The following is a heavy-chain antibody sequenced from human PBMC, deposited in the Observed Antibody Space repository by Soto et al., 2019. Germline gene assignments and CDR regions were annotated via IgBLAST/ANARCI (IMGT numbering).Heavy chain of an antibody. D-gene: IGHD2-8*02. CDR2: ISGSAGTT. V-gene: IGHV3-23*01. Sequence: EVQLLESGGGLVQPGGSLGLSCAASGLTFSTFAMGWVRQAPGKGLEWVSSISGSAGTTYYADSVKGRFTISRDNSKNTLYLQMNSLRAEDTAIYYCAKDRARYCTGGMCPRYLDLWGRGTLVTVSS. CDR1: GLTFSTFA. J-gene: IGHJ2*01. CDR3: AKDRARYCTGGMCPRYLDL.